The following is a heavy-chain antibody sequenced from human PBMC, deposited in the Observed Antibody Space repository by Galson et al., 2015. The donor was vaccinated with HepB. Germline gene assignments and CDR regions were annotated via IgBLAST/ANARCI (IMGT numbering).Heavy chain of an antibody. V-gene: IGHV3-30*18. Sequence: SLRLSCAASGFTFSSYGTHWVRQAPGKGLEWVAVISYDGSNKYYADSVKGRFTISRDNSKNTLYLQMNSLRAEDTAVYYCAKENPQYCSSTSCPEGYFDYWGQGTLVTVSS. D-gene: IGHD2-2*01. J-gene: IGHJ4*02. CDR3: AKENPQYCSSTSCPEGYFDY. CDR1: GFTFSSYG. CDR2: ISYDGSNK.